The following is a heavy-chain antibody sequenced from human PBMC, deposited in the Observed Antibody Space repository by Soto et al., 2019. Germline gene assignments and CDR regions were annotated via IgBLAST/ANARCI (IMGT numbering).Heavy chain of an antibody. Sequence: SGPTLVNPTQTLTLTCTLSGFSLTTGGVRVGWIRQAPGKALEWLALIYWDDNKRYSPSLQSKLTITKDTSRNQVVLTMTNMDPVDTATYYCIHRQFHDYGEHFEYWGQGIQVTVSS. J-gene: IGHJ4*02. CDR3: IHRQFHDYGEHFEY. CDR2: IYWDDNK. D-gene: IGHD4-17*01. V-gene: IGHV2-5*02. CDR1: GFSLTTGGVR.